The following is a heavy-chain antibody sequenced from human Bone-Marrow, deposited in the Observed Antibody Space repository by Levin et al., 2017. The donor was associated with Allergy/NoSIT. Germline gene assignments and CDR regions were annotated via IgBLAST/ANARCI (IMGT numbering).Heavy chain of an antibody. CDR3: AKVLPTRGYYDSSGLFDY. V-gene: IGHV3-30*18. Sequence: PGGSLRLSCAASGFTFSSYGMHWVRQAPGKGLEWVAVISYDGSNKYYADSVKGRFTISRDNSKNTLYLQMNSLRAEDTAVYYCAKVLPTRGYYDSSGLFDYWGQGTLVTVSS. CDR1: GFTFSSYG. CDR2: ISYDGSNK. D-gene: IGHD3-22*01. J-gene: IGHJ4*02.